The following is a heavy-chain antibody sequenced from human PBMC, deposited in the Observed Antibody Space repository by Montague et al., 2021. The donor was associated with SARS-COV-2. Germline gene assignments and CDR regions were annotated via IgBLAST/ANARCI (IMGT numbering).Heavy chain of an antibody. D-gene: IGHD3-9*01. CDR3: ARQDDILTGYYYYGMDV. J-gene: IGHJ6*02. CDR2: IDYSGST. CDR1: GGSISSSSYY. V-gene: IGHV4-39*01. Sequence: SETLSLTYTVSGGSISSSSYYWGWIRQPPGKGLEWIGSIDYSGSTYYXPSLKSRVTISVDTSKNQFSLKLSSVTAADTAVYYCARQDDILTGYYYYGMDVWGQGTTVTVSS.